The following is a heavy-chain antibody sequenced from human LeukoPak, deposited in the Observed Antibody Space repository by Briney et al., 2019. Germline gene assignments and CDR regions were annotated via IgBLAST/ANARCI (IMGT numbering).Heavy chain of an antibody. CDR2: IWYDGSNK. CDR1: GFTFSSYG. Sequence: GGSLRLSCAASGFTFSSYGMHWVRQAPGKGLEWVAVIWYDGSNKYYADSVKGRFTISRDNAKNSLYLQMNSLKAEDTAVYYCARKGYSGYESFDYWGQGTLVTVSS. CDR3: ARKGYSGYESFDY. J-gene: IGHJ4*02. D-gene: IGHD5-12*01. V-gene: IGHV3-33*03.